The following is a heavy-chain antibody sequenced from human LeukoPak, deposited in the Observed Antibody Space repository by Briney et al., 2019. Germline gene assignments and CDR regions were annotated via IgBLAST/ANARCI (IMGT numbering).Heavy chain of an antibody. Sequence: GRSLRLSCAASGFTFSSYGMHWVRQAPGKGLEWVAVIWYDGSNKYYADSVKGRSTISRDNSKNTLYLQMNSLRAEDTAVYYCARDYTVAAYGNWFDPWGQGTLVTVS. D-gene: IGHD2-15*01. CDR2: IWYDGSNK. CDR3: ARDYTVAAYGNWFDP. J-gene: IGHJ5*02. CDR1: GFTFSSYG. V-gene: IGHV3-33*01.